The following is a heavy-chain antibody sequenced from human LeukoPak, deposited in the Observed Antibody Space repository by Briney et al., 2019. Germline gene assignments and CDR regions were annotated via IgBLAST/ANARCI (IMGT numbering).Heavy chain of an antibody. V-gene: IGHV3-48*03. D-gene: IGHD1-26*01. CDR3: APWGGSYLRTLDY. J-gene: IGHJ4*02. Sequence: PGGSLRLSCAASGFTFSSYEMNWVRQAPGKGLEWVSCISSSGSTIYYADSVKGRFTISRDNAKNSLYLQMNSLRAEDTAVYYCAPWGGSYLRTLDYWGQGTLVTVSS. CDR2: ISSSGSTI. CDR1: GFTFSSYE.